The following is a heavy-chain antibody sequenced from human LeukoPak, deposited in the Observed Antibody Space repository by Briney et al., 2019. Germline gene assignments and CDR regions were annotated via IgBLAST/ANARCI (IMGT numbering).Heavy chain of an antibody. V-gene: IGHV3-30*18. D-gene: IGHD3-22*01. CDR3: AKEPRYYYDSSGYYDY. CDR1: GFTFSSYG. Sequence: GGSLRLSREASGFTFSSYGIHWVRQAPGKGLEWVAVISYDGSNKYYADSVKGRFTISRDNSKNTLYLQMNSLRAEDTAVYYCAKEPRYYYDSSGYYDYWGQGTLVTVSS. CDR2: ISYDGSNK. J-gene: IGHJ4*02.